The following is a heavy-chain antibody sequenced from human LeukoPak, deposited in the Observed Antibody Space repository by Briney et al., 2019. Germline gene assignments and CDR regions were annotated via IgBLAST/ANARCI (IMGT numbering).Heavy chain of an antibody. J-gene: IGHJ4*02. CDR3: AKPGDDYGDSGYFDY. V-gene: IGHV3-33*06. CDR2: IWYDGSNK. Sequence: PGRSLRLSCAASGFTFSSYGMHWVRQAPGKGLEWVAVIWYDGSNKYYADSVKGRFTISRDNSKNTLYLQMNSLRAEDTAVYYCAKPGDDYGDSGYFDYWGQGTLATVSS. CDR1: GFTFSSYG. D-gene: IGHD4-17*01.